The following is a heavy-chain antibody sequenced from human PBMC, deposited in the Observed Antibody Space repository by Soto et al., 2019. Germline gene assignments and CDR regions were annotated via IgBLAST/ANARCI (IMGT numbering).Heavy chain of an antibody. J-gene: IGHJ5*02. D-gene: IGHD2-15*01. CDR2: IYYSGST. V-gene: IGHV4-31*03. CDR1: GGSISSGGYY. CDR3: ARGFPARYCSGGSCSWFDP. Sequence: SETLSLTCTVSGGSISSGGYYWSWIRQHPGKGLEWIGYIYYSGSTYYNPSLKSRVTISVDTSKNQFSLKLSSVTAADSAVYYCARGFPARYCSGGSCSWFDPWGQGTLVTVSS.